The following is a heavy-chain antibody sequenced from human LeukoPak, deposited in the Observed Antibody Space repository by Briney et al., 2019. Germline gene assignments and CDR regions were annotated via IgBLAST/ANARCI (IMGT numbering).Heavy chain of an antibody. CDR2: IYYSGST. D-gene: IGHD6-13*01. Sequence: PSETLSLTCTVSGGSISSSSYYWSWIRQPPGKGLEWIGYIYYSGSTNYNPSLKSRVTISVDTSKNQFSLRLSSVTAADTAVYYCARDGYSSSWYWFDPWGQGTLVTVSS. CDR3: ARDGYSSSWYWFDP. J-gene: IGHJ5*02. CDR1: GGSISSSSYY. V-gene: IGHV4-61*01.